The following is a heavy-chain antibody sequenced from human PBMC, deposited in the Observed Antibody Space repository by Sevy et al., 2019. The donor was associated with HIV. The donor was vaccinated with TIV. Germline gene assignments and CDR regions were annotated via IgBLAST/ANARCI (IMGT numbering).Heavy chain of an antibody. CDR1: GYSFTSYW. Sequence: GESLKISCKGSGYSFTSYWIGWVRQMPGKGLEWMGIIYPGDSDTRYSPSFQGQVTISADKSISTAYLQWSSLKASDTAMYYCGGHVRPRKGFGDDYYYGMDVWGQGTTVTVSS. V-gene: IGHV5-51*01. CDR2: IYPGDSDT. CDR3: GGHVRPRKGFGDDYYYGMDV. J-gene: IGHJ6*02. D-gene: IGHD3-10*01.